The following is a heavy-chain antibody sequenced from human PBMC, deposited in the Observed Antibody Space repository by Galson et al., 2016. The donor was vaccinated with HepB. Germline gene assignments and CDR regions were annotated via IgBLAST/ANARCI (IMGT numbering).Heavy chain of an antibody. CDR2: IGSTGIDT. D-gene: IGHD3-16*01. Sequence: SLRLSCAASGFTFSSYAMSWVRQAPGKGLEWVSVIGSTGIDTHYADSVRGRFTISRDNSKNTLYLQMNSLRAEDTAVYYCANRLPWVSPGRNWGQGTLVTVSS. V-gene: IGHV3-23*01. CDR1: GFTFSSYA. J-gene: IGHJ4*02. CDR3: ANRLPWVSPGRN.